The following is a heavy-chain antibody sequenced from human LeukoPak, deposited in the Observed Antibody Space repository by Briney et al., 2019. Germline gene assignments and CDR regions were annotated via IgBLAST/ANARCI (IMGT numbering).Heavy chain of an antibody. D-gene: IGHD3-22*01. CDR1: GYTFGSYS. V-gene: IGHV3-21*01. Sequence: KPGGSLRLSCAASGYTFGSYSINWVRQAPGKGLEWVSSISVGSNYIYYADSVRGRFSISRDDARNSLYLQMDSLRGDDTAVYYCARLRRNSDRSGYYYYYDYWGQGTLVTVSS. J-gene: IGHJ4*02. CDR3: ARLRRNSDRSGYYYYYDY. CDR2: ISVGSNYI.